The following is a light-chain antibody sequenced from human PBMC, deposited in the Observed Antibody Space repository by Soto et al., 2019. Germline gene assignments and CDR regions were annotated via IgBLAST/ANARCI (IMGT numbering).Light chain of an antibody. Sequence: DIVMTQSPDSLAVSLGERATINCKSSQSVLYSANNKNCLAWYQQKPGQPPKLLLYWASTRESGVPDRFSGSGSGTDFTHTISSLQAEDVAVYYCQQYYSTPRTFGQGTKVEIK. CDR1: QSVLYSANNKNC. CDR3: QQYYSTPRT. V-gene: IGKV4-1*01. CDR2: WAS. J-gene: IGKJ1*01.